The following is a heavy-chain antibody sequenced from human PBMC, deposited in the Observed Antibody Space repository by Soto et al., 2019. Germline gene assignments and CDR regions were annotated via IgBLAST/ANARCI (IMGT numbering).Heavy chain of an antibody. D-gene: IGHD2-21*02. CDR3: AREETAWPLAYGLDV. CDR2: IGTRSDI. Sequence: PGGSLRLSCAGSGFTFSRYSMHWVRQAPGKGLEWVSSIGTRSDIYYADSVKGRFTISRDNARNSLFLQMNSLRAEDTGVYYCAREETAWPLAYGLDVWGQGTTVTVSS. CDR1: GFTFSRYS. V-gene: IGHV3-21*01. J-gene: IGHJ6*02.